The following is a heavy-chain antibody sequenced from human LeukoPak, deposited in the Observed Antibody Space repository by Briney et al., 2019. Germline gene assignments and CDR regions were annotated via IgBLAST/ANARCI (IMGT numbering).Heavy chain of an antibody. Sequence: KPSETLSLTRTVSGGSISSYYWSWIRQPAGKGLEWIGRIYTSGSTNYNPSLKSRVTISVDKSKNQFSLKLSSVTAADTAVYYCATGGSGYWYFDLWGRGTLVTVSS. CDR1: GGSISSYY. CDR3: ATGGSGYWYFDL. V-gene: IGHV4-4*07. CDR2: IYTSGST. D-gene: IGHD2-8*02. J-gene: IGHJ2*01.